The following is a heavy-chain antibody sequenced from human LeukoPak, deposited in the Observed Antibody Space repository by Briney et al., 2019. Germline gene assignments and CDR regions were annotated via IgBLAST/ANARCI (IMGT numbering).Heavy chain of an antibody. D-gene: IGHD1-14*01. CDR1: GGSISSSSYY. CDR2: IYYSGST. V-gene: IGHV4-39*02. CDR3: AREHYAEPWFDP. Sequence: SETLSLTCTVSGGSISSSSYYWGWIRQPPGKGLEWIGSIYYSGSTYYNPSLKSRVTISVDTSKNQFSLKLNSVTPEDTAVYYCAREHYAEPWFDPWGQGTLVTVSS. J-gene: IGHJ5*02.